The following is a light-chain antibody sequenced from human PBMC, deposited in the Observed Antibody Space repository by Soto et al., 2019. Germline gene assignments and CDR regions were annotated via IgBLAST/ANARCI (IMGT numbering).Light chain of an antibody. Sequence: DIQLTQSPSLLSASVGDRVTITCRASQGISTYLAWYQQTSGKAPKLLITAASTLQRGVPSRFSGSGSGTQFTLTISSLQPEDFATYYCQQLNAYPLTVGGGTKVDSK. CDR1: QGISTY. V-gene: IGKV1-9*01. CDR3: QQLNAYPLT. CDR2: AAS. J-gene: IGKJ4*01.